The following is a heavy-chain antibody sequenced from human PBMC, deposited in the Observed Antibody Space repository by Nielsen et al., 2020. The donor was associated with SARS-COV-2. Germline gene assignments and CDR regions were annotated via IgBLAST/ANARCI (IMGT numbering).Heavy chain of an antibody. Sequence: WIRQPPGKGLEWVSYISSSSSTIYYADSVKGRFTISRDNAKNSLYLQMNSLRDEDTAVYYCAREGPYYDFWSGYYFYNWFDPWGQGTLVTVSS. CDR2: ISSSSSTI. D-gene: IGHD3-3*01. J-gene: IGHJ5*02. CDR3: AREGPYYDFWSGYYFYNWFDP. V-gene: IGHV3-48*02.